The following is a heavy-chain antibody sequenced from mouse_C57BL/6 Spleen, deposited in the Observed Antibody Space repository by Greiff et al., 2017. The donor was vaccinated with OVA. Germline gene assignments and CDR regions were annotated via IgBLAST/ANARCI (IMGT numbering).Heavy chain of an antibody. CDR3: AREYPSYYAMDY. D-gene: IGHD2-10*02. J-gene: IGHJ4*01. CDR1: GFSLTSYA. Sequence: VKLMASGPGLVAPSQSLSITCTVSGFSLTSYAISWVRQPPGKGLEWLVVIWTGGGTNYNSALKSRLSISKDNSKSQVFLKMNSLQTDDTARYYCAREYPSYYAMDYWGQGTSVTVSS. V-gene: IGHV2-9-1*01. CDR2: IWTGGGT.